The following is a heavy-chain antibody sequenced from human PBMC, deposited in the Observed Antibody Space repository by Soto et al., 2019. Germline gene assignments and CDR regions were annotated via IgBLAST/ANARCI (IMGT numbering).Heavy chain of an antibody. V-gene: IGHV4-31*03. D-gene: IGHD3-10*02. CDR3: ARTTIYYIPNPHCGLFFEN. J-gene: IGHJ4*02. Sequence: QVLLHVSGPGLVRPTQTLALTCSVSGDSLNSGSGHWALIGQSPGKGLAFIASISSAGDATSKPSLQSRLPTPVATSTEQIFLNLTPVTAADTAIYYCARTTIYYIPNPHCGLFFENWGQGDQVIVAS. CDR2: ISSAGDA. CDR1: GDSLNSGSGH.